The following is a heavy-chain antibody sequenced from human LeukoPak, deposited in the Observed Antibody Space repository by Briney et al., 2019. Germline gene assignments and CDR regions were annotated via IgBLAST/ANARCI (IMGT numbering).Heavy chain of an antibody. CDR1: GFIFSNYG. V-gene: IGHV3-33*01. J-gene: IGHJ4*02. D-gene: IGHD6-25*01. CDR3: ARDDFAGDSSGYIDY. Sequence: RSLRLSCAASGFIFSNYGMHWVRQAPGKGLEWVAVIWFDGSNQYHADAVKGRFTISRDNSKNTLYLQMSSLRAEDTALYYCARDDFAGDSSGYIDYWGQGNLVPV. CDR2: IWFDGSNQ.